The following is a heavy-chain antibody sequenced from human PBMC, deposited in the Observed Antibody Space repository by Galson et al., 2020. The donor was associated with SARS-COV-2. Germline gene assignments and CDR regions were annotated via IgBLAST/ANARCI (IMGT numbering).Heavy chain of an antibody. CDR3: VKPDIVATDY. CDR2: INSNGGST. CDR1: GFTFSSYT. V-gene: IGHV3-64D*08. Sequence: GESLKISCSASGFTFSSYTMHWVRQAPGKGLEYVSTINSNGGSTYYADSVKGRFTISRDNSKNTLYLQMSNLRAEDTAVYYCVKPDIVATDYWGQGTLVTVSS. J-gene: IGHJ4*02. D-gene: IGHD5-12*01.